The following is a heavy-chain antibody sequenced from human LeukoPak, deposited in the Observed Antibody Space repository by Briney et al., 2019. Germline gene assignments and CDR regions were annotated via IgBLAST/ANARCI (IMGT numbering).Heavy chain of an antibody. D-gene: IGHD3-22*01. CDR3: AKRYYSDSSGYLGSLNY. Sequence: GGSLGLSCAASGFTFSNHAMSWVRQAPGEGLEWVSAISGSGGSTYYADSVRGRFTISRDNSKNTVYLQMNSLRAEDTAVYYCAKRYYSDSSGYLGSLNYWGQGTLVTVSS. CDR1: GFTFSNHA. J-gene: IGHJ4*02. CDR2: ISGSGGST. V-gene: IGHV3-23*01.